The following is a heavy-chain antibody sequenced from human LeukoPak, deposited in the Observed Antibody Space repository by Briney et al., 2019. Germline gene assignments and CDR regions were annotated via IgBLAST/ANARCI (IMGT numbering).Heavy chain of an antibody. J-gene: IGHJ4*02. CDR3: AKRSTVTTPSPHFDY. CDR2: ISGSGGST. V-gene: IGHV3-23*01. D-gene: IGHD4-11*01. CDR1: GFTFSSYA. Sequence: PGGSLRLSCAASGFTFSSYAMSWVRQASGKGLEWVSAISGSGGSTYYADSVKGRFTISRDNSKNTLYLQMNSLRAEDTAVYYCAKRSTVTTPSPHFDYWGQGTLVTVSS.